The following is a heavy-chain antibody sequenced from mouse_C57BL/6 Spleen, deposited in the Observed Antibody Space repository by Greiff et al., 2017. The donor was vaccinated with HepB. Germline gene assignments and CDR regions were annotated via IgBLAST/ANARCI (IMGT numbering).Heavy chain of an antibody. V-gene: IGHV1-55*01. Sequence: VQLQQSGAELVKPGASVKMSCKASGYTFTSYWITWVKQRPGQGLEWIGDIYPGSGSTNYNEKFKSKATLTVDTSSSTAYMQLSSLTSEDSAVYYCARCTVVDWYFDVWGTGTTVTVSS. CDR2: IYPGSGST. J-gene: IGHJ1*03. CDR3: ARCTVVDWYFDV. D-gene: IGHD1-1*01. CDR1: GYTFTSYW.